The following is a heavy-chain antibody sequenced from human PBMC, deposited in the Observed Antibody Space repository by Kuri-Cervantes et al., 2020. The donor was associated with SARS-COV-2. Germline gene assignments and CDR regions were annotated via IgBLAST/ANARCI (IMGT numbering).Heavy chain of an antibody. CDR1: GYSISSGYY. CDR3: ARHRGNHVRFLEWLSPYFDH. CDR2: IYHSGST. V-gene: IGHV4-38-2*01. J-gene: IGHJ4*02. D-gene: IGHD3-3*01. Sequence: SQTLSLTCAVSGYSISSGYYWGWIRQPPGKGLEWIGSIYHSGSTYYNPSLKSRVTISVDTSKNQFSLKLSSVTAADTTVYYCARHRGNHVRFLEWLSPYFDHWGQGTLVTVSS.